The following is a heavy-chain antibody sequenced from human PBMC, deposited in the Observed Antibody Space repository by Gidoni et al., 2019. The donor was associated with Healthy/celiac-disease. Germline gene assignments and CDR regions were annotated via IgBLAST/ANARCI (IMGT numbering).Heavy chain of an antibody. CDR1: GCTVSSYG. D-gene: IGHD3-10*01. CDR3: ARGGYGSGSYGMDV. V-gene: IGHV3-33*01. CDR2: IWYDGSNT. J-gene: IGHJ6*02. Sequence: QVQLVESGGGVVQPGRSLRLSCAASGCTVSSYGMPWVRQAPGKGLEGGAVIWYDGSNTSFADSVKGRFTISRYNSKHTLYLQMNSLRAEDTAVYYCARGGYGSGSYGMDVWGQGTTVTVSS.